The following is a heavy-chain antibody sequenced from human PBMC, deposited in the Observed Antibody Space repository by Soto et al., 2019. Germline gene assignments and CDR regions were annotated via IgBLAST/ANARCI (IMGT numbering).Heavy chain of an antibody. CDR3: AAHRVGDAYNPLVY. J-gene: IGHJ4*02. D-gene: IGHD3-3*01. CDR2: INYSGNT. V-gene: IGHV4-39*02. Sequence: QLHLQESGPGLVMPSETLSLTCTVSGGSVYSSSYSWGWIRQPPGKGLEWIGSINYSGNTFYSPSLQSRVTISVDTSNNYFSLKVNSVTAADTALYYCAAHRVGDAYNPLVYWGQGTLVTVSS. CDR1: GGSVYSSSYS.